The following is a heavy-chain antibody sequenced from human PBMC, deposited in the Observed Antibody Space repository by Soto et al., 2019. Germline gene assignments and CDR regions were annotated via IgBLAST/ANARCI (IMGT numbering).Heavy chain of an antibody. CDR2: IIPIFGTA. Sequence: QVQLVQSGAEVKKPGSSVKVSCKASGGTFSSYAISWVRQAPGQGLEWMGGIIPIFGTANYAQKFQGRVTITADKSTSTAYKELSSLRSEDTAVYYCASNYYDSSGYYGYYYYYGMDVWGQGTTVTVSS. CDR1: GGTFSSYA. V-gene: IGHV1-69*06. CDR3: ASNYYDSSGYYGYYYYYGMDV. J-gene: IGHJ6*02. D-gene: IGHD3-22*01.